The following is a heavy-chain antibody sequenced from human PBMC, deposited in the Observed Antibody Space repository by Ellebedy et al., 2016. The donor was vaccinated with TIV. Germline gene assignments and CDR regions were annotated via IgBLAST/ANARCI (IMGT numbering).Heavy chain of an antibody. Sequence: AASVKVSCKGSGYTFTNYDIAWARQSPGQGLEWMGWIYHGNTYYTEKFQDRVTMTTDPSTSTAYMELRSLRSDDTAVYYCARNGGGLGYWGQGTLVTVSS. D-gene: IGHD2-8*01. CDR3: ARNGGGLGY. CDR2: IYHGNT. J-gene: IGHJ4*02. V-gene: IGHV1-18*01. CDR1: GYTFTNYD.